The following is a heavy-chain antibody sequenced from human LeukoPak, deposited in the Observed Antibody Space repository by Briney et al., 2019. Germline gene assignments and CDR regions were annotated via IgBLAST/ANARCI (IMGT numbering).Heavy chain of an antibody. Sequence: GRSLRLSCAASGFAFRTYGMHWVRQAPGKGLEWVAVISYDGSEKHNADSVEGRFTISRDNSKNMLYLEMNSLRTEDTAVYYCAKDRGGTMVRGVYYYYGMDDWGQGTTVTVSS. CDR1: GFAFRTYG. CDR2: ISYDGSEK. D-gene: IGHD3-10*01. CDR3: AKDRGGTMVRGVYYYYGMDD. J-gene: IGHJ6*02. V-gene: IGHV3-30*18.